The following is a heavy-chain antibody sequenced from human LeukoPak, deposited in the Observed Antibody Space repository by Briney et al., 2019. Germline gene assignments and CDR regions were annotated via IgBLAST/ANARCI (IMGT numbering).Heavy chain of an antibody. CDR2: ISGSGDST. J-gene: IGHJ6*02. D-gene: IGHD3-10*01. Sequence: PGGSLRLSCAASGFTFSSYAMSWVRQAPGKGLEWVSAISGSGDSTYYADSVKGRFTISRDNSKNTLYLQMNSLRAEDTAVYYCAKDRRNTMVRGVIWKLAAYGMDVWGQGTTVTVSS. CDR1: GFTFSSYA. CDR3: AKDRRNTMVRGVIWKLAAYGMDV. V-gene: IGHV3-23*01.